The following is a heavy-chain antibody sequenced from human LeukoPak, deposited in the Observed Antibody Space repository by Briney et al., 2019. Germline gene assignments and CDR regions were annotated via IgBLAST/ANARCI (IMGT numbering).Heavy chain of an antibody. V-gene: IGHV3-30-3*02. CDR3: AKSELKEAVSYFDY. CDR2: ISYDGSNK. J-gene: IGHJ4*02. D-gene: IGHD1-14*01. Sequence: GGSLRLSCAASGFTLSSYAMHWVRQAPGKGLEWVAVISYDGSNKYYADSVKGRFTISRDNSKNTLYLQMNSLRAEDTAVYYCAKSELKEAVSYFDYWGQGTLVTVSS. CDR1: GFTLSSYA.